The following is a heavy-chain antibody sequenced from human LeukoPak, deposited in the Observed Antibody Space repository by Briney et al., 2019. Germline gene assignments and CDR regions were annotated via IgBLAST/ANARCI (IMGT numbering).Heavy chain of an antibody. J-gene: IGHJ6*02. CDR3: ARLTGIAARPGGMDV. Sequence: GESLKISCKGSGYSFNTYWIAWVRQMPGKRLEWMGVIYPGDSDTTYSPSFQGQVTISADKSISTAYLQWSSLKASDTAIYYCARLTGIAARPGGMDVWGQGTTVTVSS. CDR2: IYPGDSDT. CDR1: GYSFNTYW. V-gene: IGHV5-51*01. D-gene: IGHD6-6*01.